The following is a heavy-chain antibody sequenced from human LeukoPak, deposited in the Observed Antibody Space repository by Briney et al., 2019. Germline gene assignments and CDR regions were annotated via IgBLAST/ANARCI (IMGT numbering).Heavy chain of an antibody. CDR1: GYTFSGYY. J-gene: IGHJ3*02. CDR3: ATITPSSGWYNAFDI. D-gene: IGHD6-19*01. Sequence: ASVKVSCKTSGYTFSGYYMHWVRLAPGQGLEWMGWINPNNGATNYVQKFQGRITMTRDTSIRTVYLELSWLSSDDTALYYCATITPSSGWYNAFDIWGQGTMVTVSS. CDR2: INPNNGAT. V-gene: IGHV1-2*02.